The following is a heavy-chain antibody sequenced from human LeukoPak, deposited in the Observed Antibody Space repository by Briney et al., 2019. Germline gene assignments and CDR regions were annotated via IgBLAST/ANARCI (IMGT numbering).Heavy chain of an antibody. CDR1: GYTFTGYY. J-gene: IGHJ4*02. CDR3: ARGGEVLRFLEWLTYFDY. Sequence: ASVKVSCKASGYTFTGYYMHWVRQAPGQGLEWMGWINPNSGGTNYAQKFQGWVTMTRDTSISTAYMELSRLRSDDTAVYYCARGGEVLRFLEWLTYFDYWGQGTLVTVSS. D-gene: IGHD3-3*01. CDR2: INPNSGGT. V-gene: IGHV1-2*04.